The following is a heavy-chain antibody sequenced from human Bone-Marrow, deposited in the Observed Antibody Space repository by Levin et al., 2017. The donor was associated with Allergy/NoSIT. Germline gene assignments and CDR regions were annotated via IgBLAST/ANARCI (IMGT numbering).Heavy chain of an antibody. J-gene: IGHJ4*02. CDR2: ISGSGGST. CDR1: GFTFSSYA. CDR3: AKSPTCSGGSCYVDY. D-gene: IGHD2-15*01. Sequence: ASVKVSCAASGFTFSSYAMSWVRQAPGKGLEWVSAISGSGGSTYYADSVKGRFTISRDNSKNTLYLQMNSLRAEDTAVYYCAKSPTCSGGSCYVDYWGQGTLVTVSS. V-gene: IGHV3-23*01.